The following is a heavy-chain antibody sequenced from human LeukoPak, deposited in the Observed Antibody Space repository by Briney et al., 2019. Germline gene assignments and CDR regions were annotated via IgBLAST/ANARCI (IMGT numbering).Heavy chain of an antibody. Sequence: PGGSLRLSCAASGFTFSSYAMSWVRQAAGKGLEWVSAISGSGGSTYYADSVKGRFTISRDNSKNTLYLQMNILRAEDTAVYYCAKVKTIDYGDYPSYFDYWGQGTLVTVSS. V-gene: IGHV3-23*01. J-gene: IGHJ4*02. CDR2: ISGSGGST. CDR3: AKVKTIDYGDYPSYFDY. D-gene: IGHD4-17*01. CDR1: GFTFSSYA.